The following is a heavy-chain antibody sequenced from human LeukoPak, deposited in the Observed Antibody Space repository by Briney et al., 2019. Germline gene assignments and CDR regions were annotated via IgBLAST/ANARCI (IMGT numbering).Heavy chain of an antibody. V-gene: IGHV1-2*02. J-gene: IGHJ6*02. CDR3: ARTAPSGYSSGWFTSYYYYGMDV. CDR2: INPNSGGT. D-gene: IGHD6-19*01. Sequence: ASVKVSCKASGYTFTGYYMHWVRQAPGQGLEWMGWINPNSGGTNYAQKFQGRVTMTRDTSISTAYMELSGLRSDDTAVYYCARTAPSGYSSGWFTSYYYYGMDVWGQGTTVTVSS. CDR1: GYTFTGYY.